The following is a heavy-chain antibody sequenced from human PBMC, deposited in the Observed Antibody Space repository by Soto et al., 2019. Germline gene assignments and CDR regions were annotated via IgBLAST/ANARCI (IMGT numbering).Heavy chain of an antibody. CDR3: ARDSEQLAPDY. D-gene: IGHD6-13*01. CDR2: ISAYNGNT. J-gene: IGHJ4*02. V-gene: IGHV1-18*01. Sequence: ASVKVSCKASGYTFTNYGTSWVRQAPGQGLEWMGWISAYNGNTNYAQNLQGRVTMTTDTSTSTVSMELRSLRSDDTAVYYCARDSEQLAPDYWGQGTLVTVSS. CDR1: GYTFTNYG.